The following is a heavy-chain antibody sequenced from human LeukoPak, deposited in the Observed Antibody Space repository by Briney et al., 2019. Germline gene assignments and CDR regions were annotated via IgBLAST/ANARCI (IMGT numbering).Heavy chain of an antibody. CDR3: AREEWLATGSGYYYGMDV. Sequence: PSETLSLTCTVSGGSISSRSYYWGWIRQPPGKGLEWIGSLYYSGGTYYNPSLKSRVTISADTSKNQFSLKLSSVIAADTAVYYCAREEWLATGSGYYYGMDVWGQGTTVTVSS. CDR1: GGSISSRSYY. CDR2: LYYSGGT. J-gene: IGHJ6*02. V-gene: IGHV4-39*01. D-gene: IGHD6-19*01.